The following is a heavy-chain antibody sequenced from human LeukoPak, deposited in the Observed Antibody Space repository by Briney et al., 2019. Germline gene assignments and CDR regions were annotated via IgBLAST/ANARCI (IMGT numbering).Heavy chain of an antibody. CDR3: TTAHSSSYTYYYYMDV. V-gene: IGHV1-2*02. J-gene: IGHJ6*03. CDR2: INPNSGGT. Sequence: ASVKVSCKASGYTFTGYYMHWVRQAPGQGLEWMGWINPNSGGTNYAQKFQGRVTMTRDTSISTAYMELSRLRSDDTAVYYCTTAHSSSYTYYYYMDVWGRGTTVTVSS. CDR1: GYTFTGYY. D-gene: IGHD6-13*01.